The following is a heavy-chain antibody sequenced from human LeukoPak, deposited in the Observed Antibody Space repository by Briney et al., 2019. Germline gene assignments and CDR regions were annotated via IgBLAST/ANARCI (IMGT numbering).Heavy chain of an antibody. D-gene: IGHD4-17*01. J-gene: IGHJ5*02. CDR2: ISYDGSNK. CDR1: GFTFSSYA. CDR3: ARDDYGDL. Sequence: GGSLRLSCAASGFTFSSYAMHWVRQSPGKGLEWVAVISYDGSNKYYADSVKGRFTISRDNSKNTLYLQMNSLRAEDTAEYYCARDDYGDLWGQGTLVTVSS. V-gene: IGHV3-30*04.